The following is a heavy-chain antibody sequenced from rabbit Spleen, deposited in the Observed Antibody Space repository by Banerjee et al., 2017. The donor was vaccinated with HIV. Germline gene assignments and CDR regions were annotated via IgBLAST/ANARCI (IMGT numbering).Heavy chain of an antibody. V-gene: IGHV1S40*01. Sequence: QSLEEHGGDLVKPGASLTLTCTASGFSFSSYYYMCWVRQAPGKGLEWIACINAVTGKAVYASWAKGRFTFSKTSSTTVTLQMTSLTAADTATYFCARARDTYDDVGDYARLDLWGQGTLVTVS. CDR1: GFSFSSYYY. CDR3: ARARDTYDDVGDYARLDL. D-gene: IGHD2-1*01. J-gene: IGHJ3*01. CDR2: INAVTGKA.